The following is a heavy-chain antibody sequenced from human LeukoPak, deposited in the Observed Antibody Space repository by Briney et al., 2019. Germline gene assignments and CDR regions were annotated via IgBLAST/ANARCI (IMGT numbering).Heavy chain of an antibody. CDR1: GFIFSNYV. D-gene: IGHD3-10*02. J-gene: IGHJ3*02. CDR2: ISDIGIGT. Sequence: GGSLRLSCAASGFIFSNYVMGWVRQAPGKGLELVSSISDIGIGTYCADSVKGRFTIFRDNSKNILYLQMNSLRAEDTAIYYCARRGGGTMFAFDIWGQGTMVTVSS. V-gene: IGHV3-23*01. CDR3: ARRGGGTMFAFDI.